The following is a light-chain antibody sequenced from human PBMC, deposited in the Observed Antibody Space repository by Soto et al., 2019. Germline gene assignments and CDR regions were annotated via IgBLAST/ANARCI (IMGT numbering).Light chain of an antibody. CDR2: LGS. CDR3: MQALQTPT. Sequence: DIVMTQSPLSLPVTPGEPASISCRSSQSLLHSNGYNYLDWYLQKPGQSPQLLIYLGSNRASGVPDRFSGSGSGTDFTLKISRVEVEDVGVYYCMQALQTPTFGQGTKVEIK. V-gene: IGKV2-28*01. J-gene: IGKJ1*01. CDR1: QSLLHSNGYNY.